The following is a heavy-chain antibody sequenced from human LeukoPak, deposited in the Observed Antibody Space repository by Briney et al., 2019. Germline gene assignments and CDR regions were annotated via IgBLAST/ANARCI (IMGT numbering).Heavy chain of an antibody. CDR1: VGSISSSSYY. Sequence: SGALSLTCTVSVGSISSSSYYWGWIRQPPGKGLEWLGSIYYSGSNYYNPSLKSRATISVDTSKNQFSLKLSSVTAADTAVYYCARQDLLTGRVYWFDPWGQGTLVTVSS. CDR3: ARQDLLTGRVYWFDP. CDR2: IYYSGSN. V-gene: IGHV4-39*01. D-gene: IGHD3-9*01. J-gene: IGHJ5*02.